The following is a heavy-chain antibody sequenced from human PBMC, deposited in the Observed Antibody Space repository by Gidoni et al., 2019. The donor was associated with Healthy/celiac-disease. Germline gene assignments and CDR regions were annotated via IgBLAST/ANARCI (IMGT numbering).Heavy chain of an antibody. CDR2: SNHSGST. Sequence: QVQPQQCCAGLLTPSETPSPPCAVSGGSSSGYYWSRIRQPPGKGLEWIGESNHSGSTNYNPSLKRRVTISVDTSKNQFSLKLSSVTAADTAVYYCARGKAARGEDFDYWGQGTLVTVSA. CDR1: GGSSSGYY. V-gene: IGHV4-34*01. D-gene: IGHD6-6*01. J-gene: IGHJ4*02. CDR3: ARGKAARGEDFDY.